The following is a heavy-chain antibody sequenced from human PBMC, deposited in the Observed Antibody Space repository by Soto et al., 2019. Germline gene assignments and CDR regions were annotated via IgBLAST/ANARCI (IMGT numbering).Heavy chain of an antibody. J-gene: IGHJ6*02. V-gene: IGHV1-2*04. CDR2: INPNSGGT. CDR3: ARTQLKTPRSYYYYGMDV. Sequence: ASVKVSCKASGYTFTGYYMHWVRQAPGQGLEWMGWINPNSGGTNYAQKFRGWVTMTRDTSISTAYMELSRLRSDDTAVYYCARTQLKTPRSYYYYGMDVWGQGTTVTVSS. D-gene: IGHD1-1*01. CDR1: GYTFTGYY.